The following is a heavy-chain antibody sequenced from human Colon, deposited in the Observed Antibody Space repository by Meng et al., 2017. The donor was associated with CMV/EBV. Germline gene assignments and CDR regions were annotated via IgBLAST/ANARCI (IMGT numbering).Heavy chain of an antibody. CDR1: GGSISSSSYY. CDR3: ARGIAARPRFGY. Sequence: SEPLSLTCTVPGGSISSSSYYGCWIRQPPGKGLEWIGSIYYSGSTNYNPSLKSRVTISVDTSKNQFSLKLSSVAATDTAVYYCARGIAARPRFGYWGQGTLVTVSS. D-gene: IGHD6-6*01. J-gene: IGHJ4*02. V-gene: IGHV4-39*07. CDR2: IYYSGST.